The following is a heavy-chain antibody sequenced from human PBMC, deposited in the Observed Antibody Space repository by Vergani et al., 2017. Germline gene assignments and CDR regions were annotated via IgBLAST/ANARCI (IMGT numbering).Heavy chain of an antibody. Sequence: QVQLVQSGAEVKKPGASVKVSCKASGYTFTSYDINWVRQATGQGLEWMGWMNPNSGNTGYAQKFQGRVTMTRNTSISTAYMELSSLRSEDTGVYYCARGLLAYCGGDCYSYAFDIWGQGTMVNVSS. D-gene: IGHD2-21*02. CDR1: GYTFTSYD. J-gene: IGHJ3*02. V-gene: IGHV1-8*01. CDR2: MNPNSGNT. CDR3: ARGLLAYCGGDCYSYAFDI.